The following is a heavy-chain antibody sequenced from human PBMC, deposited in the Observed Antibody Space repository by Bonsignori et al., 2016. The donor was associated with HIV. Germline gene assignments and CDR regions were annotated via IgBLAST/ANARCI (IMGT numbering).Heavy chain of an antibody. D-gene: IGHD5-18*01. CDR2: IHKSGTT. V-gene: IGHV4-30-4*01. CDR3: GRDPYGGYGAFDK. J-gene: IGHJ3*02. Sequence: WIRQPPGKGLEWIGYIHKSGTTYYNPSLEGRGAIAVDTSKNEFSLSVSYVTAADTAVYFCGRDPYGGYGAFDKWGQGTLVTVSS.